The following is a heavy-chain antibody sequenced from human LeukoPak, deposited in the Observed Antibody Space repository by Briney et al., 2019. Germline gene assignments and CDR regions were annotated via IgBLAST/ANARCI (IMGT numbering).Heavy chain of an antibody. CDR3: ARGNYDFWSGYWDY. J-gene: IGHJ4*02. V-gene: IGHV3-30*03. Sequence: GRSLRLSCAASGFTFSSYVIHWVRQAPGKGLEWVAVISYDGRNKYYADSVKGRFTISRDNSKNTLYLQMHSLRAEDTAVYYCARGNYDFWSGYWDYWGQGTLVTVSS. CDR2: ISYDGRNK. D-gene: IGHD3-3*01. CDR1: GFTFSSYV.